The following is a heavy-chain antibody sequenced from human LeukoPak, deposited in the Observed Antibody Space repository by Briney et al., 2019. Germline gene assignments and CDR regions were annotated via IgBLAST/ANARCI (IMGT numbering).Heavy chain of an antibody. V-gene: IGHV3-30*18. D-gene: IGHD5-24*01. CDR3: AKGKEMATITFLDY. CDR2: ISYDGSNK. Sequence: PGGSLRLSCAASGFTFSSYGMHWVRQAPGKGLEWVAVISYDGSNKYYADSVKGRFTISRDNSKNTLYLQMNSLRAEDTAVYYCAKGKEMATITFLDYWGQGTLVTVSS. CDR1: GFTFSSYG. J-gene: IGHJ4*02.